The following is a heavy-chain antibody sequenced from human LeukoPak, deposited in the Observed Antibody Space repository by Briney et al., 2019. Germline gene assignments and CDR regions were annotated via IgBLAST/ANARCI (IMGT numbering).Heavy chain of an antibody. CDR3: ARVGGLWFGELLGDLYYYYGMDV. CDR2: ISAYNGNT. V-gene: IGHV1-18*04. CDR1: GYTLTSYG. D-gene: IGHD3-10*01. Sequence: GASVKVSCKASGYTLTSYGISWVRQAPGQGLEWMGWISAYNGNTNYAQKLQGRVTMTTDTSTSTAYMELRSLRSDDTAVYYCARVGGLWFGELLGDLYYYYGMDVWGKGTTVTVSP. J-gene: IGHJ6*04.